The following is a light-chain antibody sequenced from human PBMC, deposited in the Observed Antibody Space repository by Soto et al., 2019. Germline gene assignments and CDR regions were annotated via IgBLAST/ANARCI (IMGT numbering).Light chain of an antibody. Sequence: EILITQCPVTLSVSPGERVTLSCRASQSVSSNLAWYEQKPGQAPSILIYGAFTRATGIPATVCSTGAGPDCTRPISSLQYEDVDLDYCRQYNNWTLTFGQGTKVDIK. CDR2: GAF. CDR1: QSVSSN. V-gene: IGKV3D-15*01. CDR3: RQYNNWTLT. J-gene: IGKJ1*01.